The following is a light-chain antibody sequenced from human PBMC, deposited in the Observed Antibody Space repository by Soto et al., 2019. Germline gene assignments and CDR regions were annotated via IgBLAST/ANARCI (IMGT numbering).Light chain of an antibody. V-gene: IGLV1-44*01. CDR3: CSYASGSTPHVV. Sequence: QSVLTQPPSASGTPGQRVTISCSGSSSNIGSNTVNWYQQLPGTAPKLLIHANNQRPSGVPDRFSGSKSGTSASLAISGLQSEDEADYYCCSYASGSTPHVVFGGGTKLTVL. CDR2: ANN. CDR1: SSNIGSNT. J-gene: IGLJ2*01.